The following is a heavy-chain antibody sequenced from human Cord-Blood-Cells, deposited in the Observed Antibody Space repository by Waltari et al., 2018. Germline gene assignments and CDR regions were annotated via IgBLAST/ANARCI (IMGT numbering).Heavy chain of an antibody. D-gene: IGHD6-19*01. CDR1: GGTSCSSA. J-gene: IGHJ4*02. V-gene: IGHV1-69*01. CDR3: ARAYSSGWYIDY. CDR2: IIPIFGTA. Sequence: QVQLVQAGAEVKKPGSSVKVSCKASGGTSCSSALSRARQAPGQGLEWMGGIIPIFGTANYAQKFQGRVTITADESTSTAYMELSSLRSEDTAVYYCARAYSSGWYIDYWGQGTLVTVSS.